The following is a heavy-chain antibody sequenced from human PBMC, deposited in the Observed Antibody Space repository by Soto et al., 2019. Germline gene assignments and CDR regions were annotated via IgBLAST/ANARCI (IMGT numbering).Heavy chain of an antibody. J-gene: IGHJ5*02. CDR3: ARAVVTAIREAFRFDP. D-gene: IGHD2-21*02. CDR1: GGSFSGYY. Sequence: QVQLQQWGAGLLKPSETLSLTCAVYGGSFSGYYWSWIRQPPGKGLEWIGEINHSGSTNYNPSLKSRVTISVHTSKDQFSLTLSSVTAADTAVYYCARAVVTAIREAFRFDPWGQGTLVTVSS. CDR2: INHSGST. V-gene: IGHV4-34*01.